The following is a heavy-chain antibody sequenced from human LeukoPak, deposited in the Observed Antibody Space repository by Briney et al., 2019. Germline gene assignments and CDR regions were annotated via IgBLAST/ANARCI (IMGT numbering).Heavy chain of an antibody. Sequence: GGTLRLSCTVSGSTVSSNSMSWVRQAPGKGLEWVSFIYSDNTHYSDSVKGRFTISRDNSKNTLYLQMNSLRAEDTAVYYCARDAGPSGWYRGDYFDYWGQGTLVTVSS. V-gene: IGHV3-53*01. J-gene: IGHJ4*02. CDR1: GSTVSSNS. D-gene: IGHD6-19*01. CDR3: ARDAGPSGWYRGDYFDY. CDR2: IYSDNT.